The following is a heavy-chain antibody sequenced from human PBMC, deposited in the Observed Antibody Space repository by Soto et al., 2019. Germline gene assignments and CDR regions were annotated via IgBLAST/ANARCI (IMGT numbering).Heavy chain of an antibody. D-gene: IGHD3-16*02. CDR3: AKALGELSPESYDH. V-gene: IGHV3-30*18. CDR2: ISYDGSNQ. CDR1: GFTFSSYG. Sequence: QVQLVESGGGVVQPGRSLRLSCAASGFTFSSYGMHWVRQAPGKGLEWVAIISYDGSNQYYADSVKGRFTISRDNSKNTLYPQMNSLRADDTAVYYCAKALGELSPESYDHWGQGVLVTVSS. J-gene: IGHJ4*02.